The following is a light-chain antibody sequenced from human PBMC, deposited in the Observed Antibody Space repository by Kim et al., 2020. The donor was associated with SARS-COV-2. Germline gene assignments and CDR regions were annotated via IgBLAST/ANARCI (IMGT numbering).Light chain of an antibody. CDR2: RDK. CDR3: QSADISGTSWI. V-gene: IGLV3-25*03. Sequence: PRQTARITCSGEALPKQFGYWYQQGPGRAPILVLYRDKERPSWIPERFSGSRSRTTLTLTITGVQTEDEADYFCQSADISGTSWIFGGGTKLTVL. J-gene: IGLJ2*01. CDR1: ALPKQF.